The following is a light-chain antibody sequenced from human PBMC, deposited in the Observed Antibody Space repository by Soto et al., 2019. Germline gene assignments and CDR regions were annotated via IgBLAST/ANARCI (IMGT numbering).Light chain of an antibody. CDR3: QQLFDSPIT. Sequence: DIQMTQSPSTLSASVGDRVTIACLASQSISSWLAWFQQKPGKAPKLLMYDASSLESGVPSRFSGSGSGTEFTLTISSLQPDDFATYYCQQLFDSPITFGQGTRLEIK. CDR2: DAS. CDR1: QSISSW. V-gene: IGKV1-5*01. J-gene: IGKJ5*01.